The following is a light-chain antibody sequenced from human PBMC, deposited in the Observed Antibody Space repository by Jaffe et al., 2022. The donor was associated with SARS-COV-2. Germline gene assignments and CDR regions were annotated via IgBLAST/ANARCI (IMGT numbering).Light chain of an antibody. J-gene: IGKJ4*01. CDR3: QQTYSTPLT. CDR1: QNIINY. CDR2: AAS. Sequence: DIQMTQSPSSLSASVGDRVTITCRASQNIINYLNWYQEKPGKAPNLLVYAASSLQSGVPSRFSGSGSGTDFTLTISSLQPEDFASYYCQQTYSTPLTFGGGTKVDIK. V-gene: IGKV1-39*01.